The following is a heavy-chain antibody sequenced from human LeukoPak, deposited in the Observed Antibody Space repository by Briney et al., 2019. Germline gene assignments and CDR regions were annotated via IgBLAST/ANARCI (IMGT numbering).Heavy chain of an antibody. CDR3: ARGPFGSDIDY. D-gene: IGHD3-10*01. J-gene: IGHJ4*02. CDR2: INSDGSST. Sequence: GGSLRLSCAASGFTFSSYGMHWVRQAPGKGLVWVSRINSDGSSTSYADSVKGRFTISRDNAKNTLYLQMNSLRAEDTAVYYCARGPFGSDIDYWGQGTLVTVSS. V-gene: IGHV3-74*01. CDR1: GFTFSSYG.